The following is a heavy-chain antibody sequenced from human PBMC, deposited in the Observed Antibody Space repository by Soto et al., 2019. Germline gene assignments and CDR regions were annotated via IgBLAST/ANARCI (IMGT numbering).Heavy chain of an antibody. Sequence: QVQLQQWGAGLLKPSETLSLTCAIYGGSFSGYYWSWIRQPPGKGLEWIGEINHSGSTNYNPSLKSRVAMSVDSSKTQFSLKLSSVTAADMAVYYWAAAVARGWFDPWGQGTLVTVSS. CDR3: AAAVARGWFDP. V-gene: IGHV4-34*02. CDR1: GGSFSGYY. D-gene: IGHD6-19*01. J-gene: IGHJ5*02. CDR2: INHSGST.